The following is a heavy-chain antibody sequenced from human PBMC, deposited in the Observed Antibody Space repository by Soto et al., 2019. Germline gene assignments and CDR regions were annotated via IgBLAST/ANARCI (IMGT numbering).Heavy chain of an antibody. CDR2: IYPGDSDT. V-gene: IGHV5-51*01. D-gene: IGHD2-15*01. CDR3: ASFSCIGGRCFAFDY. J-gene: IGHJ4*02. CDR1: GYIFTSYW. Sequence: GEARKISCKGSGYIFTSYWIGWVRQMPGKGLEWMGIIYPGDSDTRYSPSFQGQVTISADKSIRTAYLQWSSLKVSDTAMYYCASFSCIGGRCFAFDYRGQGTLVTVSS.